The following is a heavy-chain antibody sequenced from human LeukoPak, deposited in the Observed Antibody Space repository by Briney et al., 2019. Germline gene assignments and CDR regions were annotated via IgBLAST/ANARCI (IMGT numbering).Heavy chain of an antibody. Sequence: PGGSLRLSCSASGFTFSSYAIHWVRQAPGKGLEYVSAISSNGGSTYYADSVKGRFTISRDNSKNTLYLQMSSLRTEDTAVYYCVKGRVGYCSGGSCKERGYYYYGMDVWGQGTTVTVSS. V-gene: IGHV3-64D*09. J-gene: IGHJ6*02. D-gene: IGHD2-15*01. CDR2: ISSNGGST. CDR3: VKGRVGYCSGGSCKERGYYYYGMDV. CDR1: GFTFSSYA.